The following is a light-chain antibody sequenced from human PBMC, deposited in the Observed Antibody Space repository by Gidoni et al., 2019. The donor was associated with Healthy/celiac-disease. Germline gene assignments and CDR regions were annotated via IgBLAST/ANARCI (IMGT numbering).Light chain of an antibody. CDR3: QVWDSSTVV. CDR1: NIGSKN. CDR2: RDS. Sequence: SDELTQPLSVSVALGQTARITCGGNNIGSKNVHWYQQKPGQAPVLVIYRDSNRPSGIPERFSGSNSGNTATLTISRAQAGDEADYYCQVWDSSTVVFGGGTKLTVL. V-gene: IGLV3-9*01. J-gene: IGLJ2*01.